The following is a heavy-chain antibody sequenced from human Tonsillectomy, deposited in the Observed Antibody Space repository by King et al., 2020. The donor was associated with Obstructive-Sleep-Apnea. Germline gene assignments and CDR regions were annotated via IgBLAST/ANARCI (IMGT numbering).Heavy chain of an antibody. CDR3: ASDTGNDCWGVYSQYDY. CDR1: SYC. V-gene: IGHV3-33*01. CDR2: IGYDGSNK. D-gene: IGHD3-3*01. Sequence: SYCMHWLRQAPGKGLEWVAVIGYDGSNKYYADSVNGRFTISRDTSKNTLYLQMNSLRAEDTSVYYCASDTGNDCWGVYSQYDYWGQGTMVTVSS. J-gene: IGHJ4*02.